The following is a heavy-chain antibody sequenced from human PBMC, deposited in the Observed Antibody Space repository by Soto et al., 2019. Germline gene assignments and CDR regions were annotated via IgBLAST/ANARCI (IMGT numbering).Heavy chain of an antibody. D-gene: IGHD3-10*01. CDR1: GFTFSDHY. CDR3: ASDPYYYASEY. Sequence: QVQLVESGGGLVKPGGSLRLSCAASGFTFSDHYMTWIRQAPGKGLEWVSYISSGGTTIYYADSVKGRFTTSRDNAKKSLYLQMKILRAEDTAVYYCASDPYYYASEYWGQGTLVTVSS. V-gene: IGHV3-11*01. CDR2: ISSGGTTI. J-gene: IGHJ4*02.